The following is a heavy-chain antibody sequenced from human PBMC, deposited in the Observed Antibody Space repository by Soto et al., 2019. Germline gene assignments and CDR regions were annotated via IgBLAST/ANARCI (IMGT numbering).Heavy chain of an antibody. CDR1: GGGGSRITAA. J-gene: IGHJ4*02. CDR2: TYYRSKWYN. CDR3: ARDRRSYSYGFFDF. Sequence: SQTLSLTGGISGGGGSRITAASYSVRQSPSRGLEWRGRTYYRSKWYNHYAVSVKSRITINPDTSKNQLSLQLNSVTPEDTAVYYCARDRRSYSYGFFDFWGQGIQVTVSS. D-gene: IGHD3-10*01. V-gene: IGHV6-1*01.